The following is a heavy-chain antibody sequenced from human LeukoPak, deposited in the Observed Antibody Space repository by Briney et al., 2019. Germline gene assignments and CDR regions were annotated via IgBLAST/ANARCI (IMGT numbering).Heavy chain of an antibody. J-gene: IGHJ4*02. CDR1: GFTFSSYS. CDR2: ISSSSSYI. D-gene: IGHD6-13*01. V-gene: IGHV3-21*01. CDR3: ARGQQLGTFDY. Sequence: GGSLRLSCAASGFTFSSYSMDWVRQAPGKGLEWVSSISSSSSYIYYADSVKGRFTISRDNAKNSLYLQMNSLRAEDTAVYYCARGQQLGTFDYWGQGTLVTVSS.